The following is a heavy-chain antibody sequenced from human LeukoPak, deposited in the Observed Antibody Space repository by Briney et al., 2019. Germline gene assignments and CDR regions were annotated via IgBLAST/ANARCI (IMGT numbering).Heavy chain of an antibody. CDR3: ARDGPWTHNWFDP. Sequence: SVKVSCKASGGTFSSYAISWVRQAHGQGLEWMGRIIPILGIANYAQKFQGRVTITADKSTSTAYMELSSLRSEDTAVYYCARDGPWTHNWFDPWGQGTLVTVSS. D-gene: IGHD3/OR15-3a*01. V-gene: IGHV1-69*04. CDR2: IIPILGIA. J-gene: IGHJ5*02. CDR1: GGTFSSYA.